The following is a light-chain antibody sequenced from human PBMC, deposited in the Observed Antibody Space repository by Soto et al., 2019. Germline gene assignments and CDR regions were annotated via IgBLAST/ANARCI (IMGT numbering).Light chain of an antibody. CDR3: QQYDSSPPT. Sequence: EIVLTQSPGTLSLSPGERATLSCRASQSVSSSSLAWYQQKPGQAPRLLIYGASSRTTGIPDRFSGSGSGTDFTLTISRLEAEDFAVYYCQQYDSSPPTFGQGTKVEIK. CDR2: GAS. V-gene: IGKV3-20*01. CDR1: QSVSSSS. J-gene: IGKJ2*01.